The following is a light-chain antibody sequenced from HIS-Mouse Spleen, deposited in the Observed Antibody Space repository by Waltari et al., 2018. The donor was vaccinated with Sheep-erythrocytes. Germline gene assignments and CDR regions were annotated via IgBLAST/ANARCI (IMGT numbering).Light chain of an antibody. CDR3: QVWDSSSDHYV. CDR1: NIVSKS. V-gene: IGLV3-21*03. J-gene: IGLJ1*01. CDR2: DDS. Sequence: SYVLTQPPSVSVAPGKTARITCGGNNIVSKSVHWYQQKPGQPPVLVVYDDSDRPSGIPERFSGSNAGNTATLTISRVEAGDEADYYCQVWDSSSDHYVFGTGTKVTVL.